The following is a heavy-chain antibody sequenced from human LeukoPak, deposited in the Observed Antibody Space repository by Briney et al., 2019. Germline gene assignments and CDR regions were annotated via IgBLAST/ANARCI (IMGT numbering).Heavy chain of an antibody. D-gene: IGHD3-9*01. CDR2: IYYIGNT. Sequence: SETLSLTCTVSGGSISTYYWSWIRQPPGKGLEWIGYIYYIGNTNYNPSLKSRVTISVDTSKNQFSLKLSSVTAADTAVYYCARLYYDILTGYFYLDSWGQGTLVIVSS. CDR1: GGSISTYY. CDR3: ARLYYDILTGYFYLDS. J-gene: IGHJ5*01. V-gene: IGHV4-59*08.